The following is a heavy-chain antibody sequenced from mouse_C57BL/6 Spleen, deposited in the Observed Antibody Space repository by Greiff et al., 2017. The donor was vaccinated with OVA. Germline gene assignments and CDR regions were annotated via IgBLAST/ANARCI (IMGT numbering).Heavy chain of an antibody. Sequence: EVMLVESGGGLVKPGGSLKLSCAASGFTFSDYGMHWVRQAPEKGLEWVAYISSGSSTIYYADTVKGRFTISRDNAKNTLFLQMTSLRSEDTAMYYCGRWYDYDGYAMDYWGQGTSVTVSS. V-gene: IGHV5-17*01. D-gene: IGHD2-4*01. J-gene: IGHJ4*01. CDR1: GFTFSDYG. CDR2: ISSGSSTI. CDR3: GRWYDYDGYAMDY.